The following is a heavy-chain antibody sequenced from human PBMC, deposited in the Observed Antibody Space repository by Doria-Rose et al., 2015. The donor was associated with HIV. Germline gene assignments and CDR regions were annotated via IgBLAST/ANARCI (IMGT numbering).Heavy chain of an antibody. CDR2: IFSDDGR. D-gene: IGHD6-13*01. Sequence: SGPVLVKPTETLTLTCTVSGVSLSSPGMGVSWIRQPPGKALEWLANIFSDDGRSYKTSLKSRLTISRGTSNSQVVLTMTDMDPVDTATYYCARIKSSRWYHKYYFDFWGQGTLVIVSA. J-gene: IGHJ4*02. V-gene: IGHV2-26*01. CDR3: ARIKSSRWYHKYYFDF. CDR1: GVSLSSPGMG.